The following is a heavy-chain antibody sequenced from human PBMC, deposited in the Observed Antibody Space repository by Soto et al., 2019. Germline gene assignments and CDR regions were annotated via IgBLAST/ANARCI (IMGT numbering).Heavy chain of an antibody. J-gene: IGHJ4*02. V-gene: IGHV4-4*02. D-gene: IGHD5-12*01. CDR1: GDSFSSNTW. CDR3: AVPGSGDFDY. Sequence: SETLSLTCAVSGDSFSSNTWWTWVRQPPGKGLEWIGEIYHSGTTNCNPSLKGRVTISGDRSKNQFSLRLSSVTAADTAVYYCAVPGSGDFDYWGQGTLVTVSS. CDR2: IYHSGTT.